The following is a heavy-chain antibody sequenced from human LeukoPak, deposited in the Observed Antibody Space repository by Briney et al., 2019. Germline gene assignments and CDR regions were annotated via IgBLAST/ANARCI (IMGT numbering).Heavy chain of an antibody. CDR1: GYTFTNYY. D-gene: IGHD3-16*01. J-gene: IGHJ5*02. Sequence: GNSVKVSCKASGYTFTNYYMHWVRQAPGRGLEWMGWINSNSGGTDYAQKFQGRVTITRDTSISTAYLELNRLTSDDAAVYYCARRSLGGNWFDPGGQVTVVTVSS. CDR2: INSNSGGT. CDR3: ARRSLGGNWFDP. V-gene: IGHV1-2*02.